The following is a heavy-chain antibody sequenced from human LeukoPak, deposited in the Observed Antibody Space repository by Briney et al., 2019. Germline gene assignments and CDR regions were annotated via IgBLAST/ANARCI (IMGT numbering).Heavy chain of an antibody. Sequence: GGSLRLSCAASGFTFSSYWMSWVRQAPGKGLEWVANIKQDGSEKYYVDSVKGRFTISRDNAKNSLYLQMNSLRAEDTAVYYCARGFSRLGYCSSTSCYWDYWGQGTLVTVSS. J-gene: IGHJ4*02. V-gene: IGHV3-7*01. D-gene: IGHD2-2*01. CDR1: GFTFSSYW. CDR2: IKQDGSEK. CDR3: ARGFSRLGYCSSTSCYWDY.